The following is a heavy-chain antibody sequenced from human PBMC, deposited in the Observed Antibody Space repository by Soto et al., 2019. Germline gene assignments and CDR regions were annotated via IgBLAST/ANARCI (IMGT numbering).Heavy chain of an antibody. Sequence: PSETLSLTCTVSGGSISSGDYYYTWIRQPPGKGLEWIGYIYYSGSTYYNPSLKSRLTISVDTSKNQFSLKLRSVTAADTAVYYWSREPVEDYGDYWDYWGQGTLVTVSS. CDR2: IYYSGST. D-gene: IGHD4-17*01. CDR1: GGSISSGDYY. CDR3: SREPVEDYGDYWDY. V-gene: IGHV4-30-4*01. J-gene: IGHJ4*02.